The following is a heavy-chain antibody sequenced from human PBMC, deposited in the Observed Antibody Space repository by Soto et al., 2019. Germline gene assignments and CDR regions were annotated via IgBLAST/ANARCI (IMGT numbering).Heavy chain of an antibody. V-gene: IGHV4-59*12. D-gene: IGHD3-22*01. CDR1: GGSISSYY. J-gene: IGHJ3*02. CDR2: IYYSGST. CDR3: ARGRLYYDSSGYYYDAFDI. Sequence: SETLSLTCTVSGGSISSYYWSWIRQPPGKGLEWIGYIYYSGSTNYNPSLKSRVTISVDTSKNRFSLKLSSVTAADTAVYYCARGRLYYDSSGYYYDAFDIWGQGTMVTVSS.